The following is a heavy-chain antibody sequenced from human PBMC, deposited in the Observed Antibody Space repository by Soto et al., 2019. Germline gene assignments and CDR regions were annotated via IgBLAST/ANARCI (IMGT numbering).Heavy chain of an antibody. CDR3: ARDFMPGIAASFQH. D-gene: IGHD6-13*01. CDR1: EGTIGGRGDC. CDR2: IYHSGST. Sequence: SETMCLSYAVVEGTIGGRGDCWSCINQPPGKGLEWIGYIYHSGSTYYNPSLKSRVTISVDRSKNQFSLKLSSVTAADTAVYYCARDFMPGIAASFQHWGQGTLVTVSS. V-gene: IGHV4-30-2*01. J-gene: IGHJ1*01.